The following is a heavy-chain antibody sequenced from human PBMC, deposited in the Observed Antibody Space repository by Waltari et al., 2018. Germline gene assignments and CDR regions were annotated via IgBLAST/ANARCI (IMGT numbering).Heavy chain of an antibody. CDR3: ARDWEVDRPNFDY. D-gene: IGHD1-26*01. Sequence: EVQLVESGGGLVQPGGSLRLCCVASGFTLNTFGLSWVRQAPGEGLEWVTYIKQDGSDTYYAASVKGRFTVSRDNATNSLYLQMSSLRVEDTAVYYCARDWEVDRPNFDYWGQGTLVTVSS. J-gene: IGHJ4*02. CDR1: GFTLNTFG. V-gene: IGHV3-7*04. CDR2: IKQDGSDT.